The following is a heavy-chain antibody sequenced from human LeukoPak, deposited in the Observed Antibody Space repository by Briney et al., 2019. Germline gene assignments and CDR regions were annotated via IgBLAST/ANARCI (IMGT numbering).Heavy chain of an antibody. Sequence: SGPTLVNPTQTLTLTCTFSGFSLSTSGVGVGWIRQPPGKALEWLALIYWDDDKRYSPSLKSRLTITKDTSKNQVVLTMTNMDPVDTATYYCARSPYYDILTGSRGTFDYRGQGTLVTVSS. CDR3: ARSPYYDILTGSRGTFDY. V-gene: IGHV2-5*02. J-gene: IGHJ4*02. CDR2: IYWDDDK. D-gene: IGHD3-9*01. CDR1: GFSLSTSGVG.